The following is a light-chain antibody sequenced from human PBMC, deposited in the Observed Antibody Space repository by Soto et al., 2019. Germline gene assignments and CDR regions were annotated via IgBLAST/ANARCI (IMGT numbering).Light chain of an antibody. V-gene: IGLV2-14*01. CDR3: SSYTSSSLYV. CDR1: SSDVGGYNY. J-gene: IGLJ1*01. Sequence: QSALTQPASVSGSPGRSITISCTGTSSDVGGYNYVSWYQQHPGKAPKLMIYEVSNRPSGVSNRFSGSKSGNTASLTISGLQTEDEADYYCSSYTSSSLYVFGTGTQLTVL. CDR2: EVS.